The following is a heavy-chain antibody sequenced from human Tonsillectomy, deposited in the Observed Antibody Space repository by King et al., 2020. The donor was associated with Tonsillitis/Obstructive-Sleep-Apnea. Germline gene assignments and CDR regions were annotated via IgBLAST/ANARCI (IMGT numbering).Heavy chain of an antibody. V-gene: IGHV4-59*01. Sequence: VQLQESGPGLVKPSETLSLTCTVSGGSISSYYWSWIRQPPGKGLEWIGYIYYSGSTNYNPSLKSRVTISVDTSKNQFSLKLSSVTAADTAVYYCARAGKSVNSWYFDLWGRGTLVTVSS. D-gene: IGHD3-10*01. CDR2: IYYSGST. CDR3: ARAGKSVNSWYFDL. J-gene: IGHJ2*01. CDR1: GGSISSYY.